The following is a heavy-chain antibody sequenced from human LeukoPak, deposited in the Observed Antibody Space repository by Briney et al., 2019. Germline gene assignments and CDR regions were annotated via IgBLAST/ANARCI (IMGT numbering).Heavy chain of an antibody. CDR2: ISGSGGST. V-gene: IGHV3-23*01. CDR3: AKAPTVCGYDY. J-gene: IGHJ4*02. D-gene: IGHD3-22*01. CDR1: GFTFSSDA. Sequence: GGSLRLSCAASGFTFSSDAMSWVRQAPGKGLEWVSVISGSGGSTYYADSVKGQFTISRDNSKNTLYLQMNSLRAEDTAVYYCAKAPTVCGYDYWGQGTLVTVSS.